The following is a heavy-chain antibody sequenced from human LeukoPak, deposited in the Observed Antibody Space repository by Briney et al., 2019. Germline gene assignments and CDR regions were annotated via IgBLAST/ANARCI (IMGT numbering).Heavy chain of an antibody. Sequence: GGSLKTSFWGSGYRFTSYWIGLVRQMPGGGLEWMGIIYPGDSDTRYSPSFQGQATISADKTISTAYQQWSSLKASDTVLYYCARLSVGAPDYWGQGTLVTVSS. CDR3: ARLSVGAPDY. D-gene: IGHD1-26*01. CDR2: IYPGDSDT. CDR1: GYRFTSYW. V-gene: IGHV5-51*01. J-gene: IGHJ4*02.